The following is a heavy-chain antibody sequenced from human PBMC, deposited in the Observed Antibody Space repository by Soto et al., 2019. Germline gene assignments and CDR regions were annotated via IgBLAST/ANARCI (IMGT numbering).Heavy chain of an antibody. CDR3: AREYSDSSGYYTAFDL. V-gene: IGHV3-21*06. CDR2: IDSSSKYM. Sequence: GSLRLSCAASGFTFSSYDMTWVRQAPGKGLEWVSSIDSSSKYMYYADSVKGRFTISRDDAKNSLYLQMNSLRADDTALYFCAREYSDSSGYYTAFDLWGQGTMVTVSS. J-gene: IGHJ3*01. D-gene: IGHD3-22*01. CDR1: GFTFSSYD.